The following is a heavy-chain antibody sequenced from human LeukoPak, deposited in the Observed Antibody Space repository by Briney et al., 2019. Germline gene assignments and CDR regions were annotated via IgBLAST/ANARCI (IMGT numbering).Heavy chain of an antibody. D-gene: IGHD6-13*01. CDR3: ASQAATGNYFDQ. CDR1: GGSISSYY. J-gene: IGHJ4*02. Sequence: SETLSLTCTVSGGSISSYYWSWIRQPAGKGLEWIGRIYTSGSTNYNPSLKSRVTMSVDTSKNQFSLNLSSMTAADTAVYYCASQAATGNYFDQWGQGTLVTVSP. CDR2: IYTSGST. V-gene: IGHV4-4*07.